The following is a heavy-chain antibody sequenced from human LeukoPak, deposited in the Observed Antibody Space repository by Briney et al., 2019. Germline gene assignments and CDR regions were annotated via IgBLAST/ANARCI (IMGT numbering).Heavy chain of an antibody. V-gene: IGHV3-30*03. CDR3: ARSSYSSGWYGPDY. J-gene: IGHJ4*02. CDR2: ISYDGSNK. Sequence: GGSLRLSCAASGFTFSSYGMHWVRQAPGKGLEWVAVISYDGSNKYYADSVKGRFTISRDNSKNTLYLQMNSLRAEDTAVYYCARSSYSSGWYGPDYWGQGTLVTVSS. D-gene: IGHD6-19*01. CDR1: GFTFSSYG.